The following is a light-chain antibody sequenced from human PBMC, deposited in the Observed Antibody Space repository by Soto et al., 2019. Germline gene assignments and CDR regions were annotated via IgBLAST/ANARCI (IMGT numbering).Light chain of an antibody. CDR3: QQYNSHDDIA. V-gene: IGKV1-5*01. CDR2: DAS. CDR1: QSITSW. J-gene: IGKJ4*01. Sequence: DIQITQSPSTLSASVGDRVTITCRASQSITSWLAWYQQKPGKAPNLLIYDASSLQSGVPSRFSGSGSGTEFTLTISSLQPDDSATYYCQQYNSHDDIAFGRWTKVEIK.